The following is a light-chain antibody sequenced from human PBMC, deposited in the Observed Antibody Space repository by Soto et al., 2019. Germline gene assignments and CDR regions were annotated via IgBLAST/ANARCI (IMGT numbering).Light chain of an antibody. Sequence: EIVMTQSPATLSVSPGERATLSCRASQSVSSNLAWYQQKPGQAHRLLIYGASTRATGIPARFSGSGSGTEFTLTISSLQSEDFAVYYCQQYNNWPPFTFGPGTKV. V-gene: IGKV3-15*01. CDR2: GAS. J-gene: IGKJ3*01. CDR3: QQYNNWPPFT. CDR1: QSVSSN.